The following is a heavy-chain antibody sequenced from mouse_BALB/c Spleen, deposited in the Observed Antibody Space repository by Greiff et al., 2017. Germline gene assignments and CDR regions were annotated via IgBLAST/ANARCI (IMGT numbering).Heavy chain of an antibody. D-gene: IGHD4-1*01. J-gene: IGHJ3*01. CDR1: GYAFTNYL. CDR2: INPGSGGT. Sequence: VQLQQSGAELVRPGTSVKVSCKASGYAFTNYLIEWVKQRPGQGLEWIGVINPGSGGTNYNEKFKGKATLTADKSSSTAYMQLSSLTSDDSAVYFCAREGQTGTAFAYWGQGTLVTVSA. CDR3: AREGQTGTAFAY. V-gene: IGHV1-54*03.